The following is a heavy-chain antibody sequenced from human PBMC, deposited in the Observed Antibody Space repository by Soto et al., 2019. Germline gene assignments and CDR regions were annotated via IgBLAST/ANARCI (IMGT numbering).Heavy chain of an antibody. J-gene: IGHJ6*02. CDR2: ISYDGSTK. Sequence: PGGSLRLSCAASGFTFSSYAMHWARQAPGKGLEWVALISYDGSTKCHADSVRGRFTISRDNSKNTLFLQMNTLRTEDTALYYCARDRGWELFYYFYDMDVWGQGTTVTVSS. V-gene: IGHV3-30-3*01. CDR3: ARDRGWELFYYFYDMDV. D-gene: IGHD1-26*01. CDR1: GFTFSSYA.